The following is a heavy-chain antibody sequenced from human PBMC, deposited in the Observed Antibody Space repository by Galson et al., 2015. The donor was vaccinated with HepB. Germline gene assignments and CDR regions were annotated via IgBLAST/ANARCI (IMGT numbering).Heavy chain of an antibody. D-gene: IGHD2-15*01. CDR3: AKEGGTSSRAGYFDY. Sequence: SLRLSCAASGFTVSNYPMHWVRQAPGKGLEWVAVISNDGSDKIYADSVKGRFTISKGKSKNTLYLQMNSLRDEDTAIYNCAKEGGTSSRAGYFDYWGQGTLVTVSS. CDR1: GFTVSNYP. CDR2: ISNDGSDK. V-gene: IGHV3-30-3*01. J-gene: IGHJ4*02.